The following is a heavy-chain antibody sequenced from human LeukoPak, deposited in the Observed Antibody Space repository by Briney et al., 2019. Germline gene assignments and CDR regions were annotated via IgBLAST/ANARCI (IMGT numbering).Heavy chain of an antibody. CDR2: ISYDGSNK. D-gene: IGHD5-12*01. CDR1: GFTFSSYA. V-gene: IGHV3-30-3*01. Sequence: PGGSLRLSCAASGFTFSSYAMHWVRQAPGKGLEWVAVISYDGSNKYYADSVKGRFTISRDNSKNTPYLQMNSLRAEDTAVYYCARDVALPSYYYGMDVWGQGTTVTVSS. CDR3: ARDVALPSYYYGMDV. J-gene: IGHJ6*02.